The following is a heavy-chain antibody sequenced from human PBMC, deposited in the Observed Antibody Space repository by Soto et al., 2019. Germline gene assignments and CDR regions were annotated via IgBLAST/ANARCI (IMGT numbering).Heavy chain of an antibody. CDR2: MLYSGSA. Sequence: QVQLQESGPGLVRPSETLSLTCAVSGGSVFNDDAYWSWIRHFPGQGPEWMGNMLYSGSANYNPSLESRLTLSLDTSKNQFSLRLRSVTAADTAMYYCARWTLRRSFDTWGQGTPVTVSS. V-gene: IGHV4-61*08. CDR1: GGSVFNDDAY. D-gene: IGHD2-15*01. CDR3: ARWTLRRSFDT. J-gene: IGHJ4*02.